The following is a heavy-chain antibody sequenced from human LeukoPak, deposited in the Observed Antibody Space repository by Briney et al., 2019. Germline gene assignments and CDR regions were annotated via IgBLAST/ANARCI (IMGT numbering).Heavy chain of an antibody. D-gene: IGHD3-9*01. CDR3: ARGVDSAIDW. CDR1: GFTFSSYW. CDR2: INGDGRDK. V-gene: IGHV3-7*01. J-gene: IGHJ4*02. Sequence: GGSLRLSCAASGFTFSSYWMNWGRQAPGEGLEGVANINGDGRDKYYVGSVRGRFTISRDNADNALYLQMNSLRGDDTALYYCARGVDSAIDWWGQGTLVTVSS.